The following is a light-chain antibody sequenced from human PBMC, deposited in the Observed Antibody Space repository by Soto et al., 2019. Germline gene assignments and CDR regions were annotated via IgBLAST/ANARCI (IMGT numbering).Light chain of an antibody. CDR1: SSDVGGYNY. CDR2: DVS. Sequence: QSVLTQPASVSGSPGQSITISCTGTSSDVGGYNYVSWYLQHPGKAPKFMIYDVSNRPSGVSNRFSGSKSGNTASLTISGLLAEDEADCYCFSYTTSNTPQIVFGTGTKVTVL. J-gene: IGLJ1*01. CDR3: FSYTTSNTPQIV. V-gene: IGLV2-14*01.